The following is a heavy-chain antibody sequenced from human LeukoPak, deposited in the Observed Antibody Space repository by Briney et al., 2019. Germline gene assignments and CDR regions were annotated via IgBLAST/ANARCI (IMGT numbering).Heavy chain of an antibody. V-gene: IGHV1-46*01. CDR3: ARVSCSGGSCYSGRYFVY. D-gene: IGHD2-15*01. CDR2: INPSGGST. Sequence: ASVKVSCKASGYTFTSYYMHWVRQAPGQGLEWMGIINPSGGSTSYAQKFQGRVTMTRDTSTSTVYMELSSLRSEDTAVYYCARVSCSGGSCYSGRYFVYWGQGTLVTVSS. J-gene: IGHJ4*02. CDR1: GYTFTSYY.